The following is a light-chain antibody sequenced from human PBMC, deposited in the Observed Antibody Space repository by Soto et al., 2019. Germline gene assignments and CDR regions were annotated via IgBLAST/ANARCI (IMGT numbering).Light chain of an antibody. J-gene: IGKJ5*01. CDR2: KAS. V-gene: IGKV1-5*03. Sequence: DIQMTQSPSTLSASVGDRVTITCRASQSISSWLAWYQQKPGKAPKLLIYKASILESGVPSRFSGSGSGTEFTLTISILQPDDFSTYYCQQYNSYSITFGQGTRLEIK. CDR3: QQYNSYSIT. CDR1: QSISSW.